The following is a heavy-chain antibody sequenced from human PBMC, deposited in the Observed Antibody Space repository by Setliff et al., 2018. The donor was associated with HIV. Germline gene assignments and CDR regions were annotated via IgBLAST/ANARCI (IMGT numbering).Heavy chain of an antibody. CDR1: GDSISSHY. D-gene: IGHD3-10*01. J-gene: IGHJ3*02. Sequence: PSETLSLTCAVSGDSISSHYWSWIRQHPGKGLEWIGYIYYSGSTSYNPSLKSRVTISADTSKNHFSLKLNSVSAADTAVYYCARVRLTATRTRGAFDIWGHGTMVTVSS. V-gene: IGHV4-59*11. CDR3: ARVRLTATRTRGAFDI. CDR2: IYYSGST.